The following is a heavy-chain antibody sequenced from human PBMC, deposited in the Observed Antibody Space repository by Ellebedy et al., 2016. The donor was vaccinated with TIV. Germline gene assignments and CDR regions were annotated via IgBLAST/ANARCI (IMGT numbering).Heavy chain of an antibody. CDR3: AAGTGRTDFDY. J-gene: IGHJ4*02. Sequence: GGSLRLXCAASGFTFSNAWMSWVRQAPGKGLEWVGRIKSKTDYGTRDFAAPLRGRFIISRDDSKNTLYLQMNSLETDDTAAYYCAAGTGRTDFDYWGQGTLVTVSS. CDR2: IKSKTDYGTR. D-gene: IGHD2-15*01. V-gene: IGHV3-15*01. CDR1: GFTFSNAW.